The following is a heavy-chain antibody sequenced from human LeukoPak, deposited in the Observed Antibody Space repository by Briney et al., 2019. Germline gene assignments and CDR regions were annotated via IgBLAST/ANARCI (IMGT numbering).Heavy chain of an antibody. Sequence: SGTLSLTCTVSGDSIRTSSYYWGWIRQPPGKGLEWIGSIYYSGTTYYNPSLKSRVAMSMDTSKNQFSLKLSSVTAADTAMYYCARQFYHDSSGADYWGQGALVTVSS. CDR2: IYYSGTT. V-gene: IGHV4-39*01. D-gene: IGHD3-22*01. CDR3: ARQFYHDSSGADY. CDR1: GDSIRTSSYY. J-gene: IGHJ4*02.